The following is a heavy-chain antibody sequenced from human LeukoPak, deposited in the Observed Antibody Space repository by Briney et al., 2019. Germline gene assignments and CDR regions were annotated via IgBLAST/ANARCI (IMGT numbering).Heavy chain of an antibody. J-gene: IGHJ5*02. CDR3: TRPMVRGGLKGGLDP. CDR1: GYSFTNYW. CDR2: IYPGDSDT. Sequence: KNGESLKISCKGSGYSFTNYWIGWVRQMPGKGLEWMGIIYPGDSDTRYSPSFQGQVTISADKSISTAYLQWSSLKASDTAMYYCTRPMVRGGLKGGLDPWGQGTLVTVSS. V-gene: IGHV5-51*01. D-gene: IGHD3-10*01.